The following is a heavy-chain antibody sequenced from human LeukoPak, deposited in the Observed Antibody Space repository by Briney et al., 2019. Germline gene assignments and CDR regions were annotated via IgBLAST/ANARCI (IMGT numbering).Heavy chain of an antibody. D-gene: IGHD3-10*01. V-gene: IGHV3-23*01. J-gene: IGHJ4*02. CDR1: GFTFSSYA. CDR3: AKAVVQGVVRYYFDY. Sequence: GGSLRLSCAASGFTFSSYAMSWVRQAPGKGLEWVSAISGSGGSTYYADSVKGRFTISRDNSKSTLYLQMNSLRAEDTAVYYCAKAVVQGVVRYYFDYWGQGTLVTVSS. CDR2: ISGSGGST.